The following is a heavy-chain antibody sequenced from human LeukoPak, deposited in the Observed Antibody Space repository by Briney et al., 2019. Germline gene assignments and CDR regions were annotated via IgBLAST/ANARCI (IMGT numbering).Heavy chain of an antibody. CDR3: AKVGASGGY. CDR2: ITNNADAT. Sequence: PGGSLRLSCAASGFTFRNFAMSWVRQAPGKGLEWVSHITNNADATYYADSVKGRFTVSRDNSNNILYLQLDSLRAEDAAVYYCAKVGASGGYWGQGTLVTVSS. D-gene: IGHD3-10*01. V-gene: IGHV3-23*01. CDR1: GFTFRNFA. J-gene: IGHJ4*02.